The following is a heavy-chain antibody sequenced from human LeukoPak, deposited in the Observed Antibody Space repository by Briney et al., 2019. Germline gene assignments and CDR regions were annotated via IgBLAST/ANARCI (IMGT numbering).Heavy chain of an antibody. CDR2: IRSDGNNK. D-gene: IGHD1-26*01. V-gene: IGHV3-33*08. Sequence: PGGSLRLSCAASGFMFSSNWMSWVRQAPGKGLEWVAVIRSDGNNKYYVDSVKGRFTVSRDKSKNTLYLQMNSLRAEDTAVYYCAREYSGSYYVAAFDVWGQGTLVTVSS. CDR3: AREYSGSYYVAAFDV. CDR1: GFMFSSNW. J-gene: IGHJ3*01.